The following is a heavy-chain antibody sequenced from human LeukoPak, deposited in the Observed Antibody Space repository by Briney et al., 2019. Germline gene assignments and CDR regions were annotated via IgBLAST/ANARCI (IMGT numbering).Heavy chain of an antibody. J-gene: IGHJ4*02. V-gene: IGHV3-7*01. CDR3: ARDIPSGFYTPDY. Sequence: GGSLRLSCIASGFTFSDYWMSWVRQAPGMGLEWVANIETDGDQKNYVHSVKGRFTISRDNARNSLYLQMSSLRVDDTAVYFCARDIPSGFYTPDYWGRGTLVTVSS. CDR2: IETDGDQK. D-gene: IGHD5-12*01. CDR1: GFTFSDYW.